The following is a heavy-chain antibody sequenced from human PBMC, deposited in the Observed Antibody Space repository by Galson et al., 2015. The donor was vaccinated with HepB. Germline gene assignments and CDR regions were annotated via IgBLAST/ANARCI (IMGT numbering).Heavy chain of an antibody. D-gene: IGHD4-17*01. CDR1: GFTFSDYY. V-gene: IGHV3-11*03. Sequence: SLRLSCAASGFTFSDYYMSWIRQAPGKGLEWVSYISSSSSYTNYADSVKGRFTISRDNAKNSLYLQMNSLRAEDTAVYYCARPQPQLYGDDLDAFDIWGQGTMVTVSS. CDR2: ISSSSSYT. J-gene: IGHJ3*02. CDR3: ARPQPQLYGDDLDAFDI.